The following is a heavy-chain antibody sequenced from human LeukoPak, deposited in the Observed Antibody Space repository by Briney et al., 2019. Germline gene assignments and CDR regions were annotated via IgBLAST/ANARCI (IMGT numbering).Heavy chain of an antibody. CDR1: GGTFSSYA. D-gene: IGHD3-22*01. CDR2: IIPIFDTA. J-gene: IGHJ1*01. V-gene: IGHV1-69*05. Sequence: SVKVSCKASGGTFSSYAISWVRQAPGQGLEWMGRIIPIFDTANYAQKFQGRVTITTDESTSTAYMELSSLRSEDTAVYYCARALYYYDSSGYYPGNFQHWGQGTLVTVSS. CDR3: ARALYYYDSSGYYPGNFQH.